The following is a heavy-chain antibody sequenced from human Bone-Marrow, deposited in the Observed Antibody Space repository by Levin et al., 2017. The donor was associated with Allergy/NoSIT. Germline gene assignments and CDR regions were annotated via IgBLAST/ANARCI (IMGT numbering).Heavy chain of an antibody. Sequence: GESLKISCKVYGYTFSNYAMNWVRQAPGQGLEWMGWINTNTGNPTYAQGFTGRFVFSLDPLVSTAYLQIRRLKAEDAGVYYCVRIPVVAPGPSIDYLDYWGQGTRVTVSS. CDR3: VRIPVVAPGPSIDYLDY. D-gene: IGHD2-21*01. CDR1: GYTFSNYA. V-gene: IGHV7-4-1*02. CDR2: INTNTGNP. J-gene: IGHJ4*02.